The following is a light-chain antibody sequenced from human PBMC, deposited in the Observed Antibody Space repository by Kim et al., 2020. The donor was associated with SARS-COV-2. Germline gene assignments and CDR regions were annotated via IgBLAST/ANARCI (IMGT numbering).Light chain of an antibody. J-gene: IGKJ2*01. Sequence: DVMLTQSPLSLAVTLGQPASISCRSSQSLVYSDGNTFLNWFHQRPGQSPRRLIHRISDRDSGVSDRFSGSGSGTDFTLKISRVEADDAGVYYCMQGTQWFYTFGQGTKLQI. CDR1: QSLVYSDGNTF. CDR2: RIS. CDR3: MQGTQWFYT. V-gene: IGKV2-30*01.